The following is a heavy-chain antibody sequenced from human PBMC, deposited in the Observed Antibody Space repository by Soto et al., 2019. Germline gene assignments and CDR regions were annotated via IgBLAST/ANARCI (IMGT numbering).Heavy chain of an antibody. CDR3: ARVPSTVNTRDYYYGMDV. CDR2: VIPIFGTA. J-gene: IGHJ6*02. Sequence: GASVKVSCKASGGTFSSYAISWVRQAPGQGLEWMGGVIPIFGTANYAQKFQGRVTITADESTSTAYMELSSLRSEDTAVYYCARVPSTVNTRDYYYGMDVWGQGTTVTVSS. V-gene: IGHV1-69*13. D-gene: IGHD4-17*01. CDR1: GGTFSSYA.